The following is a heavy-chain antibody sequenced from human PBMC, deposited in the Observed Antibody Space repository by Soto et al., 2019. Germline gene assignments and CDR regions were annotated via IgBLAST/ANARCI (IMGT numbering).Heavy chain of an antibody. Sequence: EVELVESGGGLVKPGGSLRLSCAASGFTFRIYNMIWVRQAPGKGLEWVSFISSSSSYIYYADSVKGGFTISRNNAKNSQYLQMNSLRAEDTAVYYCARQYPSSSRHFDHWGQGSRVIVSS. CDR1: GFTFRIYN. CDR2: ISSSSSYI. V-gene: IGHV3-21*01. CDR3: ARQYPSSSRHFDH. J-gene: IGHJ4*02. D-gene: IGHD6-6*01.